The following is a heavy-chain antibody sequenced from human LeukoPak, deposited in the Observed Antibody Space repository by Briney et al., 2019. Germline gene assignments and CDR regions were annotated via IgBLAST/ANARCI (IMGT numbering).Heavy chain of an antibody. V-gene: IGHV3-74*01. CDR2: INSDGSST. J-gene: IGHJ4*02. CDR1: GFTFSSYW. CDR3: ARAVYGDYLDY. D-gene: IGHD4-17*01. Sequence: GGSLRLSCAASGFTFSSYWMHWVRQAPGKGLVWVSRINSDGSSTSYADSVKGRFTISRDNSKNSLYLQMNSLRAEDTAVYYCARAVYGDYLDYWGQGTLVTVSS.